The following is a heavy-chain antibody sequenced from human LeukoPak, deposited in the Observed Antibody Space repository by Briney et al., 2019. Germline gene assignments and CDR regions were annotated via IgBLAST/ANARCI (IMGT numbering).Heavy chain of an antibody. CDR1: GGSISSSSYY. CDR3: ARGGDSYHVPYCSSTSCYAGYNWFDP. V-gene: IGHV4-39*07. Sequence: SETLSLTCTVSGGSISSSSYYWGWIRQPPGKGLEWIGSIYYSGSAYYNPSLKSRVTISVDTSKNQFSLKLSSVTAADTAVYYCARGGDSYHVPYCSSTSCYAGYNWFDPWGQGTLVTVSS. J-gene: IGHJ5*02. CDR2: IYYSGSA. D-gene: IGHD2-2*01.